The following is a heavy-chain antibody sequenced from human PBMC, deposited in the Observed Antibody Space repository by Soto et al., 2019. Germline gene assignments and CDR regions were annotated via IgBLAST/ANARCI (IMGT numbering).Heavy chain of an antibody. D-gene: IGHD2-8*01. CDR3: GGVHYYFDY. CDR2: ISYDGSNK. V-gene: IGHV3-30*03. Sequence: QVQLVESGGGVVQPGRSLRLSCAASGFPFSSYGMHWVRQAPGKGLEWVAHISYDGSNKHYTDSVKGRFTISRDNSKNMLYLQMSSLRAEDTAVYYCGGVHYYFDYCGQGTRVSVSS. J-gene: IGHJ4*02. CDR1: GFPFSSYG.